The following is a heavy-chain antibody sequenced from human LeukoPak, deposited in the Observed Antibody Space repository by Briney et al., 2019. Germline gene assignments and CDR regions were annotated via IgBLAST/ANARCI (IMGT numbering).Heavy chain of an antibody. D-gene: IGHD6-13*01. V-gene: IGHV3-23*01. Sequence: GGSLRLSCAASGFTFSSHWMSWVRQAPGKGLDYVSSISANGDDTYYTDSVKGRFTISRDNSQDTLYLQMNSLRAEDTAVYYCAKELGGSNWYGSGYWGQGTLVTVSS. J-gene: IGHJ4*02. CDR3: AKELGGSNWYGSGY. CDR1: GFTFSSHW. CDR2: ISANGDDT.